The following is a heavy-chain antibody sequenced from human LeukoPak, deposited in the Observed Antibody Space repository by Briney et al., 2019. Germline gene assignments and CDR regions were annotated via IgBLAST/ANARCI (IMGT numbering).Heavy chain of an antibody. CDR1: GGTFSSYA. CDR3: VEASGWYSAYGMDV. D-gene: IGHD6-19*01. V-gene: IGHV1-69*04. CDR2: IIPILGIA. J-gene: IGHJ6*02. Sequence: ASVKVSCKASGGTFSSYAISWVRQAPGQGLEWMGRIIPILGIANYAQKFQGRVTITADKSTSTAYMELSSLRSEDTAVYYCVEASGWYSAYGMDVWGQGTTVTVSS.